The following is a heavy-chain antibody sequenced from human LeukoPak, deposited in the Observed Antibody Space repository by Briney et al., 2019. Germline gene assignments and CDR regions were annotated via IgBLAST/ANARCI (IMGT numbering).Heavy chain of an antibody. V-gene: IGHV3-48*02. CDR1: GFTFSSYA. CDR2: ISGSGSVS. D-gene: IGHD3-10*01. J-gene: IGHJ3*02. Sequence: GGSLRLSCAASGFTFSSYAMSWVRQAPGKGLEWISYISGSGSVSYYEDSVKGRFTISRDNAKNSLYLQMNSLRDEDTALYYCARDGGFGFLAAFDIWGQGTMVTVSS. CDR3: ARDGGFGFLAAFDI.